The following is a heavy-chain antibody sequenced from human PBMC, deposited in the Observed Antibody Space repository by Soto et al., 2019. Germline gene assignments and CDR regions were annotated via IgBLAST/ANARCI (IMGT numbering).Heavy chain of an antibody. J-gene: IGHJ6*02. CDR2: IYNSGDT. CDR3: ARDGGEIWNNIFYYSGMDV. CDR1: GGSISSYY. V-gene: IGHV4-4*07. Sequence: PSETLSLTCTVSGGSISSYYWTWVRQPAGKGLEWIGRIYNSGDTNYNPSLKSRVTMSVDASKNQFSLKLSSVTAADTAVYYCARDGGEIWNNIFYYSGMDVWGQGTTVTVSS. D-gene: IGHD3-16*01.